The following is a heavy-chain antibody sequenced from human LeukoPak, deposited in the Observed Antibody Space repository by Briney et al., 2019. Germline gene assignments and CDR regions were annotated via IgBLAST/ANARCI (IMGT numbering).Heavy chain of an antibody. V-gene: IGHV4-31*03. CDR3: ARGGDYYYDSSGYPQDY. CDR2: IYYSGST. CDR1: GGSISSGGYY. Sequence: SQTLSLTCTVSGGSISSGGYYWSWIRQHPGKGLEWIGYIYYSGSTYYNPSLKSRVTISVDTSKNQFSLKLSSVTAADTAVYCCARGGDYYYDSSGYPQDYWGQGTLVTVSS. D-gene: IGHD3-22*01. J-gene: IGHJ4*02.